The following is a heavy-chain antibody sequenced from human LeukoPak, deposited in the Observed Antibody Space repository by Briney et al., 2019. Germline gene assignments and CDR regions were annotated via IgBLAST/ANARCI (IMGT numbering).Heavy chain of an antibody. CDR3: ARESGGDLGEAFDT. CDR1: EFTFSSYG. J-gene: IGHJ3*02. CDR2: IRYDGSNK. Sequence: PGGSLRLSCAASEFTFSSYGMHWVRQAPGKGLEWVAFIRYDGSNKYYADSLKGRFTISRDNAKNSLYLQLNSLRAEDTAVYYCARESGGDLGEAFDTWGQGTMVTVS. V-gene: IGHV3-30*02. D-gene: IGHD1-26*01.